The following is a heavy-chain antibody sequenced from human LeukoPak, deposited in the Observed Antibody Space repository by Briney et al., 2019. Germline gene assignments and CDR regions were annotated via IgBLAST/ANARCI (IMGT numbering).Heavy chain of an antibody. CDR3: AKEDSSGYYPIDY. Sequence: GRSLRLSCAASGFTFSIYAMHWVRQAPGKGLEWVARIASDGSTEHYADSVKGRFTISRDNSKNTLYLQMNSLRAEDTAVYYCAKEDSSGYYPIDYWGQGTLVTVSS. CDR2: IASDGSTE. J-gene: IGHJ4*02. CDR1: GFTFSIYA. V-gene: IGHV3-30-3*01. D-gene: IGHD3-22*01.